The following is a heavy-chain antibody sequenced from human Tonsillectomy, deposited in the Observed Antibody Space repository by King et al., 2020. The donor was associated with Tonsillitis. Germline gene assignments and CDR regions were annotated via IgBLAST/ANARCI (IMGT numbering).Heavy chain of an antibody. V-gene: IGHV4-59*01. J-gene: IGHJ4*02. D-gene: IGHD3-9*01. CDR2: IHYSGST. CDR1: GGSISRYY. CDR3: ASPFPVLKY. Sequence: VQLQESGPGLGKPSETLSLTRTGSGGSISRYYWSWVRQPPGKGLEWLAYIHYSGSTNYNPSLKSRVTISVDTSKNQISLKLSSVTAADTAVYYCASPFPVLKYWGQGTLVTVSS.